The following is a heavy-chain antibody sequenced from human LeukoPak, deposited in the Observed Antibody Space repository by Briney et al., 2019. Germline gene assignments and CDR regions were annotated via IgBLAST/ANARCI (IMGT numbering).Heavy chain of an antibody. CDR2: IYYSWSA. V-gene: IGHV4-59*01. D-gene: IGHD3-22*01. CDR3: VRGVTYYYDRSAYYPYAEYFQH. J-gene: IGHJ1*01. CDR1: GGSISSYY. Sequence: SETLSLTCTVSGGSISSYYWCWIRHPPGQGLDWIGYIYYSWSANYNPSLKGRVTITVDTSKDQFSLKLSSVTAADTAVYYCVRGVTYYYDRSAYYPYAEYFQHWGQGSLVTVSS.